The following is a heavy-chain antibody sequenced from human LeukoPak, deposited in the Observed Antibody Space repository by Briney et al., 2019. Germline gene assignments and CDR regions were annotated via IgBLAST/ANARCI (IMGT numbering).Heavy chain of an antibody. J-gene: IGHJ4*02. D-gene: IGHD2/OR15-2a*01. CDR2: FYHTGST. CDR1: GGTIRTLY. V-gene: IGHV4-59*11. Sequence: SETLSLTCTVSGGTIRTLYWSWIRQTPGKGLEWIGYFYHTGSTNYNPSLKSRVIMSLDTSESQFSLKLSSVTAADTAVYYCARGQNKCLGHWGQGTLVTVSS. CDR3: ARGQNKCLGH.